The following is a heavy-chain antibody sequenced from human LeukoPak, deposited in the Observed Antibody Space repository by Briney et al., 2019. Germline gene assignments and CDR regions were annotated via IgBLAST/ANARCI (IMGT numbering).Heavy chain of an antibody. J-gene: IGHJ4*02. CDR1: GYTFTSYY. D-gene: IGHD1-26*01. Sequence: ASVKVSCKASGYTFTSYYMHWVRQAPGQGLEWMGIINPSGGSTSYAQKFQGRVTMTRDTSTSTVYMELSSLRSEDTAVYYCARGRGKWELLSRGGDYWGQGTLVTVSS. V-gene: IGHV1-46*01. CDR3: ARGRGKWELLSRGGDY. CDR2: INPSGGST.